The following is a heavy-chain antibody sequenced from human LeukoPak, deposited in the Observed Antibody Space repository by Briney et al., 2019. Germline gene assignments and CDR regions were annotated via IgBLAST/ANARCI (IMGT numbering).Heavy chain of an antibody. J-gene: IGHJ4*02. D-gene: IGHD3-10*01. CDR2: INSDGSST. Sequence: GGSLRLPCAASGFTFSSYWMHWVRQAPGKGLVWVSRINSDGSSTNYADSVKGRFTISRDNAKNTLYLQMNSLGAEDTAVYYCASAPYGSGLYYFDSWGQGTLVTVSS. CDR3: ASAPYGSGLYYFDS. CDR1: GFTFSSYW. V-gene: IGHV3-74*01.